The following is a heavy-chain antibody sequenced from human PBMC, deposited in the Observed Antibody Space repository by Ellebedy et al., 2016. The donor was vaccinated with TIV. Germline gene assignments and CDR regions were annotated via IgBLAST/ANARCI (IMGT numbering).Heavy chain of an antibody. CDR2: IDRSGHYI. CDR3: AREGNGYYSVDAFDI. J-gene: IGHJ3*02. D-gene: IGHD3-22*01. Sequence: GGSLRLSXEASRLTSNQYWINWVRQAPGTGLECVSSIDRSGHYIDYADSVKGRFTISRDNAKNSLYLQMNSLRAEDTAVYYCAREGNGYYSVDAFDIWGQGTAVTVSS. CDR1: RLTSNQYW. V-gene: IGHV3-21*01.